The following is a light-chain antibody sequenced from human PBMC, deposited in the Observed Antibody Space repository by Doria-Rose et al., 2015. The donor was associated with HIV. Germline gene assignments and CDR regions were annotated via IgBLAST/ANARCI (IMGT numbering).Light chain of an antibody. J-gene: IGKJ1*01. V-gene: IGKV3-20*01. CDR2: DGS. CDR1: QSFSSTY. Sequence: EIVWTQSPGTLSLSPGERATLSCRASQSFSSTYLAWYQXKPGQAPSLLIYDGSTRATGIPDRFSASGSGTDFTLXINRLEPEXFXXXYXXQXGTSXXFXQGXKVEX. CDR3: XQXGTSXX.